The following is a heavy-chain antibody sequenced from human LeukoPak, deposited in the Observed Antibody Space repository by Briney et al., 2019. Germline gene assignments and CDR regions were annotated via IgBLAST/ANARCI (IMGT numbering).Heavy chain of an antibody. CDR2: INWNGGST. Sequence: TGGSLRLSCAASGFTFDDYGMSWVRQAPGKGLEWVSGINWNGGSTGYADSVKGRFTISRDNAKNSLYLQMNSLRAEDTALYYCARVATVTTRGDLYYYYYMDVWGKGTTVTVSS. D-gene: IGHD4-17*01. CDR1: GFTFDDYG. J-gene: IGHJ6*03. CDR3: ARVATVTTRGDLYYYYYMDV. V-gene: IGHV3-20*04.